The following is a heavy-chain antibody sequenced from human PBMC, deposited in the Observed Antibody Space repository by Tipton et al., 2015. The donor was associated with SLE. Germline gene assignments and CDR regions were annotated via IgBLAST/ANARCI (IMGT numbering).Heavy chain of an antibody. J-gene: IGHJ5*01. CDR2: IYYSGST. CDR3: ARDFWADGSWFDS. CDR1: GGSISSYY. D-gene: IGHD1-26*01. V-gene: IGHV4-59*01. Sequence: LRLSCTVSGGSISSYYWSWIRQPPGKGLEWIGYIYYSGSTNYNPSLKSRVTISVDTSKNQFSLKLSSVTAADTAVYYCARDFWADGSWFDSWGQGTLVTVSS.